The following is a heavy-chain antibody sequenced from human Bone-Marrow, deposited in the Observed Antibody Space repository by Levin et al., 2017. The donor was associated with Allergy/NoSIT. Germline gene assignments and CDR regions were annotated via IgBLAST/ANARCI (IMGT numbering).Heavy chain of an antibody. D-gene: IGHD1-26*01. Sequence: SCAASGFTFSSYAMHWVRQAPGKGLEWVAVISYDGSNKYYADSVKGRFTISRDNSKNTLYLQMNSLRAEDTAVYYCARDWSRGAFDIWGQGTMVTVSS. J-gene: IGHJ3*02. V-gene: IGHV3-30-3*01. CDR2: ISYDGSNK. CDR1: GFTFSSYA. CDR3: ARDWSRGAFDI.